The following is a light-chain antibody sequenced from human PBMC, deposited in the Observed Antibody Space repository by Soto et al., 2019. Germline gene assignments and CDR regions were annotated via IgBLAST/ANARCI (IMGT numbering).Light chain of an antibody. CDR2: DVS. CDR1: SSDVGGYNY. CDR3: SSYTSSSTLV. V-gene: IGLV2-14*01. J-gene: IGLJ1*01. Sequence: QSALTQPASGSGSPGQSITISCTGTSSDVGGYNYVSWYQQHPGKAPKLMIYDVSNRPSGVSNRFSGSKSGNTASLTISGLQDEDEADYYCSSYTSSSTLVFGTGTKLTV.